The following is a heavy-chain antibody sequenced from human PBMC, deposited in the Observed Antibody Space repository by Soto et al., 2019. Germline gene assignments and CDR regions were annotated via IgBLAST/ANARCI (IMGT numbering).Heavy chain of an antibody. Sequence: QVQLVQSGAEVKKPGASVKVSCKASGYTFTSYGISWVRQAPGQGLEWMGWISAYNGNTNYAQKLQGRVTMTTDTSTSTAYMELRSLRSDDTAVYYSARSPVPYSSGWYALDYWGQGTLVTVSS. CDR3: ARSPVPYSSGWYALDY. J-gene: IGHJ4*02. V-gene: IGHV1-18*01. CDR2: ISAYNGNT. D-gene: IGHD6-19*01. CDR1: GYTFTSYG.